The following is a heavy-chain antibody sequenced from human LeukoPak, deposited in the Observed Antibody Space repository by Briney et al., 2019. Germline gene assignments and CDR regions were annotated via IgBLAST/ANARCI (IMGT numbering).Heavy chain of an antibody. CDR3: ARVSWVGTSYNMDV. V-gene: IGHV4-59*01. J-gene: IGHJ6*03. Sequence: SETLSLTCTVSGGSISSYYWSWFRQPPGKGPEWIGYIYYSGSTSYNPSLKSRVTISVDTSKNQFSLKLSSVTAADTAVYSCARVSWVGTSYNMDVWGKGTTVTVSS. D-gene: IGHD3-10*01. CDR2: IYYSGST. CDR1: GGSISSYY.